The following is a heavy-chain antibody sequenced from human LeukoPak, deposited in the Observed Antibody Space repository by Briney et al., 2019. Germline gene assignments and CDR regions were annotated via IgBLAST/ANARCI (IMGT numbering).Heavy chain of an antibody. CDR2: ISSDGSYK. J-gene: IGHJ4*02. CDR1: GFTFSSHA. CDR3: ARTSSGGSCYLDY. Sequence: PGGSLRLSCAASGFTFSSHALHWVRQAPGKGLEWVAVISSDGSYKYYADSVKGRFTISRDNAKNSLYLQMNSLRAEDTAVYYCARTSSGGSCYLDYWGQGTLVTVSS. D-gene: IGHD2-15*01. V-gene: IGHV3-30*04.